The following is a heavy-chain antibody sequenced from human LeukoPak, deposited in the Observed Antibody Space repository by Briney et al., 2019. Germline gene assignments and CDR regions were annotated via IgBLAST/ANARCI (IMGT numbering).Heavy chain of an antibody. V-gene: IGHV4-39*07. CDR1: GGSISRSSYY. J-gene: IGHJ3*02. D-gene: IGHD2/OR15-2a*01. CDR2: IYYSGST. CDR3: ASSLSKYAFDI. Sequence: PSETLSLTCTVSGGSISRSSYYWGWIRQPPGKGLEWIGSIYYSGSTYYNPSLKSRVTISVDTSKNQFSLKLSSVTAADTAVYYCASSLSKYAFDIWGQGTMVTVSS.